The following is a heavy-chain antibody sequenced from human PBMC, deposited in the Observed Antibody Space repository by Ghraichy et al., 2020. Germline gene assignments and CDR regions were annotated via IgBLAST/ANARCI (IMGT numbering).Heavy chain of an antibody. V-gene: IGHV4-34*01. D-gene: IGHD1-1*01. CDR2: INHSGST. J-gene: IGHJ6*02. CDR3: ARGTGTKIYYYYYGMDV. CDR1: GGSFSGYY. Sequence: SETLSLTCAVYGGSFSGYYWSWIRQPPGKGLEWIGEINHSGSTNYNPSLKSRVTISVDTSKNQFSLKLSSVTAADTAVYYCARGTGTKIYYYYYGMDVWGQGTTVTVSS.